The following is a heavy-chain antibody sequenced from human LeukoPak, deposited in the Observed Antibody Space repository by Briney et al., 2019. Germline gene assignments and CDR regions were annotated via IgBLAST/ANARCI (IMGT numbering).Heavy chain of an antibody. Sequence: ESGPTLVNPTQTLTLTCTFSGFSLSNNGMCVTWMRQPPGKALEWLSRIDWDDDTYHSASMKTRLTISKDTSKTQVVLTMTNMDPVDTATYYCARIRGTYCGTTTCSFEDFWGQGTLVTVSS. CDR2: IDWDDDT. J-gene: IGHJ4*02. CDR3: ARIRGTYCGTTTCSFEDF. D-gene: IGHD2-2*01. V-gene: IGHV2-70*11. CDR1: GFSLSNNGMC.